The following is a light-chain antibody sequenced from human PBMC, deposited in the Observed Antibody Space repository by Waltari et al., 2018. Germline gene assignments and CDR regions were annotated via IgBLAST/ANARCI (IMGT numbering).Light chain of an antibody. CDR2: LGS. CDR1: QSLLHRNGYNY. Sequence: DIVMTQSPLSLAVTPGEPASISCRSSQSLLHRNGYNYLDWYLQKPGQSPQLVIYLGSSRASGVPDRFRGSGSGTDFTLKISRVEAEDVGVYYCMQAQQTHTFGQGTKLEIK. CDR3: MQAQQTHT. V-gene: IGKV2-28*01. J-gene: IGKJ2*01.